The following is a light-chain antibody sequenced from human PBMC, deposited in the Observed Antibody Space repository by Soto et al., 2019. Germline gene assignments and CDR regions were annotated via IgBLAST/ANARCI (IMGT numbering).Light chain of an antibody. CDR2: AAS. V-gene: IGKV1-8*01. CDR3: QQYYSYPGT. CDR1: QGISSY. Sequence: AIRMTQSPSSLSASTGDRVTITCRASQGISSYLAWYQQKPVKAPKLLIYAASTLQSGVPSRFSGSGSGTDFTLTISCLQSEDFETYYCQQYYSYPGTFGPGTKVDIK. J-gene: IGKJ3*01.